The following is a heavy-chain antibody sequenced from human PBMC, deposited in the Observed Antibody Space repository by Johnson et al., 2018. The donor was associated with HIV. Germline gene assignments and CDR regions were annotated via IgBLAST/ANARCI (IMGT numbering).Heavy chain of an antibody. CDR2: MWYDGSNK. CDR3: ARHRAAVLWFREGDTFDI. CDR1: GFTFSTYG. Sequence: QVQLVESGGGVVQPGRSLRLSCAASGFTFSTYGMHWVRQAPGKGLEWVAVMWYDGSNKYYADSVKGRFTISRDNAKNSLYLQMNSLRAEDTAVYYCARHRAAVLWFREGDTFDIWGQGTMVTVSS. J-gene: IGHJ3*02. D-gene: IGHD3-10*01. V-gene: IGHV3-33*01.